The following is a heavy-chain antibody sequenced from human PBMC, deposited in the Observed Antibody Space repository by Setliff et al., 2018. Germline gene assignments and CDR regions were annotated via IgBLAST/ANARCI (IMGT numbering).Heavy chain of an antibody. J-gene: IGHJ4*02. CDR2: IYYNGTT. V-gene: IGHV4-59*12. Sequence: SETLSLTCSVPGASISSNYWSWIRQSPGKGLEWIGYIYYNGTTRYSPSLKSRVTISVDTSKNQFSLRLSSVTAADTAVYFCARDYGPNDYWGQGSLVTVSS. CDR1: GASISSNY. D-gene: IGHD3-16*01. CDR3: ARDYGPNDY.